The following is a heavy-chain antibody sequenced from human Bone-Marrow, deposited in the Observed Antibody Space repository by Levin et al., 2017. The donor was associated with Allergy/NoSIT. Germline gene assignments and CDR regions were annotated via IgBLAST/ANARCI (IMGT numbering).Heavy chain of an antibody. CDR3: AGDGPRASYYYYGMDV. Sequence: PGGFLRLSCAASGFTVSSNYMSWVRQAPGKGLEWVSVIYSGGRAYYADSVKGRFTISRDNSKNTLYLQMNSLRAEDTAVYYCAGDGPRASYYYYGMDVWGQGTTVTVSS. J-gene: IGHJ6*02. CDR2: IYSGGRA. V-gene: IGHV3-66*01. CDR1: GFTVSSNY.